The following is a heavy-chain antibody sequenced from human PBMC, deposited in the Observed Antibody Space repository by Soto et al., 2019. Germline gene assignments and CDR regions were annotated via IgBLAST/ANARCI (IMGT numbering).Heavy chain of an antibody. CDR2: INHSGST. CDR1: GGSFSGYY. D-gene: IGHD5-18*01. CDR3: ARHRGYSYGYVDY. V-gene: IGHV4-34*01. J-gene: IGHJ4*02. Sequence: SETLSLTCAVYGGSFSGYYWSWIRQPPGKGLEWIGEINHSGSTNYNPSLKSRVTISVDTSKNQVSLKLSSVTAADTAVYYCARHRGYSYGYVDYWGQGTLVTVSS.